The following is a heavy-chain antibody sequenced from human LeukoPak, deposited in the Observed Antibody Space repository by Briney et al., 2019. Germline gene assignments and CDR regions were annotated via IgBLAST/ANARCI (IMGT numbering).Heavy chain of an antibody. CDR2: IYTSGST. CDR1: GGSISSGSYY. Sequence: SETLSLTCTVSGGSISSGSYYWSWIRQPAGKGLEWIGRIYTSGSTNYNPSLKSRVTISVDTSKNQFSLKLSSVTAADTAVYYCARHAPPRGTFDIWGQGTMVTVSS. CDR3: ARHAPPRGTFDI. D-gene: IGHD2-2*01. J-gene: IGHJ3*02. V-gene: IGHV4-61*02.